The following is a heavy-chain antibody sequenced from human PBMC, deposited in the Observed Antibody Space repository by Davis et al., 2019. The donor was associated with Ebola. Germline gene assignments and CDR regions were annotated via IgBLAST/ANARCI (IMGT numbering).Heavy chain of an antibody. V-gene: IGHV4-59*01. D-gene: IGHD6-19*01. CDR3: ARVGSGSLFFYYGMDV. Sequence: SETLSLTCTVSGGSISSYYWSWIRQPPGKGLEWIGYIYHSGNTNYNPSLKSRVTISVDTSKNQFSLKLSSVTAADTAVYYCARVGSGSLFFYYGMDVWGKGTTVTVSS. CDR2: IYHSGNT. CDR1: GGSISSYY. J-gene: IGHJ6*04.